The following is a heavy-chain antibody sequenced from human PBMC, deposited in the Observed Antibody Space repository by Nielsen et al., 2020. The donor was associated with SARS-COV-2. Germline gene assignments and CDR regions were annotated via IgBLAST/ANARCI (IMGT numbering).Heavy chain of an antibody. CDR2: IIPIFGTA. D-gene: IGHD5-12*01. CDR1: GGTFSSYA. Sequence: SVKVSCKASGGTFSSYAISWVRQAPGQGLEWMGGIIPIFGTANYAQKFQGRVTITADESTSTAYMELSSLRSEDTAVYYCASLSGYSGYDSDYWGQGTLVTVSS. CDR3: ASLSGYSGYDSDY. J-gene: IGHJ4*02. V-gene: IGHV1-69*13.